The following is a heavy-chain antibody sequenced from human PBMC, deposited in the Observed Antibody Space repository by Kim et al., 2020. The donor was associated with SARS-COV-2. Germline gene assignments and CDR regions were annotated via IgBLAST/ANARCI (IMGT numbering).Heavy chain of an antibody. J-gene: IGHJ4*02. CDR3: ARDLTIFKCGY. D-gene: IGHD3-9*01. CDR2: T. V-gene: IGHV1-18*01. Sequence: TNYARKLHGRVTMTTDTSTSTAYMELRSLRSDDTAVYYCARDLTIFKCGYWGQGTLVTVSS.